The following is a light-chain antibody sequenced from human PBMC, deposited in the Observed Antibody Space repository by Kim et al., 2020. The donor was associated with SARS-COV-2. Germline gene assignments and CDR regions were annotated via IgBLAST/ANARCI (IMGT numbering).Light chain of an antibody. Sequence: FSPGERATLSCRASQSVSSCFLGWYQQTPGEARMLLIYGSSSTATGIAGRFSGSGSATDFTLIISRLEPEYFAVYYWQHYSSSHTFGPGTKVDIK. V-gene: IGKV3-20*01. CDR3: QHYSSSHT. CDR2: GSS. CDR1: QSVSSCF. J-gene: IGKJ3*01.